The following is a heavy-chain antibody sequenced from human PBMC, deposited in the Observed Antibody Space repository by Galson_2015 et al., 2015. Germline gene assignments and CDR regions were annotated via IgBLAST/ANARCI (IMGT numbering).Heavy chain of an antibody. J-gene: IGHJ4*02. Sequence: SLRLSCASEFTFSTYAVSWVRQAPGKGLEWVSSISNSGDNTYYADSVKGRFTISRDNSKNTLYLQMNSLRAEDTAVYYCAKRRGYPFDYWGRGTLLTVSS. CDR3: AKRRGYPFDY. CDR1: EFTFSTYA. D-gene: IGHD3-10*01. CDR2: ISNSGDNT. V-gene: IGHV3-23*01.